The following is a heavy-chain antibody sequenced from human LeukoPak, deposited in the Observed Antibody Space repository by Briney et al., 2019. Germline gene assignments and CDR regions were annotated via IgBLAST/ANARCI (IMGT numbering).Heavy chain of an antibody. Sequence: SETLSLTCAVYGGSFSGYYWSWIRQPPGKGLEWIGEINHSGSTNYNPSLKSRVTISVDTSKNQFSLKLSSVTAADTAVYYCSIAAAGSHAFDIWGQGTMVTVSS. CDR1: GGSFSGYY. CDR3: SIAAAGSHAFDI. V-gene: IGHV4-34*01. CDR2: INHSGST. D-gene: IGHD6-13*01. J-gene: IGHJ3*02.